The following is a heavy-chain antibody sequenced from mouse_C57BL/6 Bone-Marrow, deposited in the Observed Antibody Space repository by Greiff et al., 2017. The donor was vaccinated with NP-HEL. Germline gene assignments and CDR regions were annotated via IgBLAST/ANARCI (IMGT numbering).Heavy chain of an antibody. CDR3: ARWGYDGYYGAMDY. V-gene: IGHV3-6*01. J-gene: IGHJ4*01. CDR1: GYSITSGYY. Sequence: EVKLQEPGPGLVKPSQSLSLTCSVTGYSITSGYYWNWIRQFPGNKLEWMGYISYDGSNNYNPSLKNRISITRDTSKNQFFLKLNSVTTEDTATYYCARWGYDGYYGAMDYWGQGTSVTVSS. D-gene: IGHD2-3*01. CDR2: ISYDGSN.